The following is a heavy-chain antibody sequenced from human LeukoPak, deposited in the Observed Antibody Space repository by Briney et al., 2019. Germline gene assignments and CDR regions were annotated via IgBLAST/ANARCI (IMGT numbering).Heavy chain of an antibody. CDR2: IYIGCCT. J-gene: IGHJ4*02. CDR1: GFTFSSNY. Sequence: GGSLRLSCASSGFTFSSNYMSGVRQPPAKGREGVSVIYIGCCTYYADSVNGRCTISRDNSNNTLYLQMNSLRAEDAAVYYWARNNYYDSSGSLDYCGQGNLVIVSS. D-gene: IGHD3-22*01. V-gene: IGHV3-53*01. CDR3: ARNNYYDSSGSLDY.